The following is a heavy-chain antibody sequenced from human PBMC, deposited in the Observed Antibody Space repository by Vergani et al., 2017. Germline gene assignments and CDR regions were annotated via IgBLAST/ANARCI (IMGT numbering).Heavy chain of an antibody. CDR1: GGTFSSYA. CDR2: IIPILGTA. J-gene: IGHJ4*02. Sequence: QVQLVQSGSELKKPGASVKVSCKASGGTFSSYAISWVRQAPGQGLEWMGRIIPILGTANYAQKFQGRVTSTADESTSTANMELSGLRSEDTAVYYCAGDQGVPAADHFDYWGQGTLVTVSS. D-gene: IGHD2-2*01. CDR3: AGDQGVPAADHFDY. V-gene: IGHV1-69*11.